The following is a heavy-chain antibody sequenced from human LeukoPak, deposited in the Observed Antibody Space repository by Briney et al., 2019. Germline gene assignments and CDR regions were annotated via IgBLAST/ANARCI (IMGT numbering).Heavy chain of an antibody. Sequence: GESLKISCKGSGYRFTSYWIGWVRQMPGKGLEWMGIIYPGDSDTRYSPSFQGQVTISADKSISTAYLQWSSLKASDTAMYYCARSPAYSGYDFDYYYGMDVWGQGTTVTVSS. D-gene: IGHD5-12*01. J-gene: IGHJ6*02. CDR1: GYRFTSYW. CDR3: ARSPAYSGYDFDYYYGMDV. V-gene: IGHV5-51*01. CDR2: IYPGDSDT.